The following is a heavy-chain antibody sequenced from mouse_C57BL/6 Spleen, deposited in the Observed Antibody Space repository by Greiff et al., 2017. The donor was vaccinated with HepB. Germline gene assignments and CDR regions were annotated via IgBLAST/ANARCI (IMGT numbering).Heavy chain of an antibody. CDR2: INPNNGGT. CDR3: ARGQDYYGNYDLDWFAY. D-gene: IGHD2-1*01. J-gene: IGHJ3*01. Sequence: EVQLQQSGPELVKPGASVKIPCKASGYTFTDYNMDWVKQSHGKSLEWIGDINPNNGGTIYNQKFKGKATLTVDKSSSPAYMALRSLTAEDTAVYYCARGQDYYGNYDLDWFAYWGQGTLVTVSA. V-gene: IGHV1-18*01. CDR1: GYTFTDYN.